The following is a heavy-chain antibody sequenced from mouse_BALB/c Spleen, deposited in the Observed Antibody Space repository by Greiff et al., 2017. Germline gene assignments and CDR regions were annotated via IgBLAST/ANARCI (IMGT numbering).Heavy chain of an antibody. D-gene: IGHD1-1*01. Sequence: QVQLQQSGPELVKPGASVKISCKASGYAFTNYLIEWVKQRPGQGLEWIGVINPGSGGTNYNEKFKGKATLTADKSSSTAYMQLSSLTSDDSAVYFCARDYGSTRFAYWGQGTLVTVSA. J-gene: IGHJ3*01. CDR1: GYAFTNYL. CDR2: INPGSGGT. CDR3: ARDYGSTRFAY. V-gene: IGHV1-54*01.